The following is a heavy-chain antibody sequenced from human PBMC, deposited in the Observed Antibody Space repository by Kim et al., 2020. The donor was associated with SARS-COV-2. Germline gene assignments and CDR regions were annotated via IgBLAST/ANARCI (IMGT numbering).Heavy chain of an antibody. J-gene: IGHJ6*02. Sequence: GGSLRLSCAASGFTFSRYDMHWVRQATGKGLEWVSGIGTAGDTYYADSVKGRFTISRENAKNSLYLQMNSLRAGDTAVYYCARDYAVPGTFDYNMDVWGQGTTVTVSS. V-gene: IGHV3-13*04. CDR2: IGTAGDT. D-gene: IGHD6-19*01. CDR1: GFTFSRYD. CDR3: ARDYAVPGTFDYNMDV.